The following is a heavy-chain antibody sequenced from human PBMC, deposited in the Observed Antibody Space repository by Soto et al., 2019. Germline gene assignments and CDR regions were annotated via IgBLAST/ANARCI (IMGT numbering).Heavy chain of an antibody. CDR3: AKDAPRACSSTSCYVSY. CDR2: ISGSGGST. CDR1: GFTFSSYA. Sequence: GSLRLSCAASGFTFSSYAMSWVRQAPGKGLEWVSAISGSGGSTYYADSVKGRFTISRDNSKNTLYLQMNSLRAEDTAVYYCAKDAPRACSSTSCYVSYWGQGTLVTVSS. D-gene: IGHD2-2*01. V-gene: IGHV3-23*01. J-gene: IGHJ4*02.